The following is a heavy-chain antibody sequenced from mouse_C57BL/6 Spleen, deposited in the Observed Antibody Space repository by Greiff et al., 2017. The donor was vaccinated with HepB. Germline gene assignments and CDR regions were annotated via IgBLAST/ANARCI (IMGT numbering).Heavy chain of an antibody. CDR1: GYSITSGYY. V-gene: IGHV3-6*01. D-gene: IGHD2-3*01. CDR2: ISYDGRN. Sequence: ESGPGLVKPSQSLSLTCSVTGYSITSGYYWNWIRQFPGNKLEWMGYISYDGRNNYNPSLKNRISITRDTSKNQFFLKLNSVTTEDTATYYCARVGPIYDGYYEYFDVWGTGTTVTVSS. CDR3: ARVGPIYDGYYEYFDV. J-gene: IGHJ1*03.